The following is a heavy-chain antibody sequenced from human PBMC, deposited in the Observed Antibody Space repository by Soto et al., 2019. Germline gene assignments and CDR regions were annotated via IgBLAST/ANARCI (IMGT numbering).Heavy chain of an antibody. D-gene: IGHD2-2*01. CDR3: ARHPGYCSGSNCYGYYTMDV. Sequence: ASETPSPTRDVSRDTLSTGGYSLAWVRPPPGKGVGWIGTMYYGVNTYYNPSLESRVTISVDTSKNQFSLELSSVTAADTAVYSCARHPGYCSGSNCYGYYTMDVWGQGTTVTVSS. V-gene: IGHV4-39*01. CDR2: MYYGVNT. CDR1: RDTLSTGGYS. J-gene: IGHJ6*02.